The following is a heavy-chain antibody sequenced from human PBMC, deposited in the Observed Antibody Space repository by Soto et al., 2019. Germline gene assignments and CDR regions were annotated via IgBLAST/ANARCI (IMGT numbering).Heavy chain of an antibody. CDR1: GYSFTSHY. CDR2: ISPSGDNT. CDR3: ARDLGGWPDY. Sequence: ASVKVSCKAIGYSFTSHYMHWVRQAPGQGLEWMGTISPSGDNTGYAQKFQGRVTMTTDTSTSTVYMELSSLRSEDTAVYYCARDLGGWPDYWGQGTLVTVSS. D-gene: IGHD2-15*01. J-gene: IGHJ4*02. V-gene: IGHV1-46*01.